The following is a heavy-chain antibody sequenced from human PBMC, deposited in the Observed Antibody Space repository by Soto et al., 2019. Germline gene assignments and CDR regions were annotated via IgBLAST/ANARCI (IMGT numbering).Heavy chain of an antibody. Sequence: SETLSLTCTVSGGSLTSNSYYWGWIRQPPGKGLEWIGSFYYSQSTYFNPSLKSRVTISVETSKNQYSLKLSAVTAADTAVYYCARRSTVTYDYWGQGNLVTVS. D-gene: IGHD4-17*01. CDR1: GGSLTSNSYY. CDR2: FYYSQST. V-gene: IGHV4-39*01. J-gene: IGHJ4*02. CDR3: ARRSTVTYDY.